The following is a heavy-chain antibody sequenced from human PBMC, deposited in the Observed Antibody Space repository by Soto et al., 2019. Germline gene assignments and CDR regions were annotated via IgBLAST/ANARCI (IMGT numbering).Heavy chain of an antibody. D-gene: IGHD3-22*01. CDR1: GFTFSSYA. CDR3: AREDRITMIVVVRALGAFDF. V-gene: IGHV3-30-3*01. Sequence: GGSLRLSCAASGFTFSSYAMHWVRQAPGKGLEWVAVISYDGSNKYYADSVKGRFTISRDNSKYTLYLQMNSLRAEDTAVYYCAREDRITMIVVVRALGAFDFWGQGTMVTVSS. CDR2: ISYDGSNK. J-gene: IGHJ3*01.